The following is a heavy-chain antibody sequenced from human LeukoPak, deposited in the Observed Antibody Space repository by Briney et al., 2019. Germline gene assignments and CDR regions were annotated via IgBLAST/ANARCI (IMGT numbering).Heavy chain of an antibody. J-gene: IGHJ4*02. D-gene: IGHD5-18*01. Sequence: PGGSLRLSCVVSGFTFSSYWMSWVRQAPGKGLEWVANIKQDGSEKYYVDSVKGRFTMSRDNAKNSLYLQMNSLRAEDTAVYYCARDPEYSYDYYFDYWGQGTLVTVSS. CDR3: ARDPEYSYDYYFDY. CDR2: IKQDGSEK. CDR1: GFTFSSYW. V-gene: IGHV3-7*01.